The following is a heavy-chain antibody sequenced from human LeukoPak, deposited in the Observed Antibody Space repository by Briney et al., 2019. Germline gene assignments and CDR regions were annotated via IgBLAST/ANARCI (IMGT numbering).Heavy chain of an antibody. CDR2: IWYDGSNK. J-gene: IGHJ4*02. CDR3: AKGPTDYGDCYFDY. CDR1: GFTFSSYG. D-gene: IGHD4-17*01. Sequence: GGSLRLSCAASGFTFSSYGMHWVRQAPGKGLEWVAVIWYDGSNKYYADSVKGRFTISRDNSKNTLYLQMNSLRAEDTAVYYCAKGPTDYGDCYFDYWGQGTLVTVSS. V-gene: IGHV3-33*06.